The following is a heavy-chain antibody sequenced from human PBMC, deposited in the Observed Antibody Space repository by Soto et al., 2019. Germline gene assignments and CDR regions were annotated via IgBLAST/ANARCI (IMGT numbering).Heavy chain of an antibody. CDR2: ITWDGINI. D-gene: IGHD2-15*01. J-gene: IGHJ4*02. Sequence: PGGSLRLSCAATGFTFSSDAMHWVRQAPGKGLEWVSLITWDGINIEYADSVRGRFTISRDNSKNSLYLQMNGLRHEDTAFYYCAKDGIAWHWGQGTLVTVSS. CDR1: GFTFSSDA. V-gene: IGHV3-43D*03. CDR3: AKDGIAWH.